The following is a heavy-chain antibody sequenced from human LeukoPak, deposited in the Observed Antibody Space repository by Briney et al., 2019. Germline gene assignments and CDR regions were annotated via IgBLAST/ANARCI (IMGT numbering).Heavy chain of an antibody. V-gene: IGHV4-30-2*01. D-gene: IGHD1-7*01. CDR1: GGSISSGGYY. CDR3: ARASFVLELPGGWFDP. J-gene: IGHJ5*02. Sequence: SETLSLTCTVSGGSISSGGYYWSWIRQPPGKGLEWIGYIYHSGSTYYNPSLKSRVTISVDRSKNQFSLKLSSVTAADTAVYYCARASFVLELPGGWFDPWGQGTLVTVSS. CDR2: IYHSGST.